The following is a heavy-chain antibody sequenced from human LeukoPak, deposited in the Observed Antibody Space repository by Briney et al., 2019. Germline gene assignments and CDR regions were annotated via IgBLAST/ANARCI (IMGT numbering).Heavy chain of an antibody. Sequence: SGGSLRLSCAASGFTFSSYAMSWVRQAPGKGLEWVSAISGSGGSTYYADSVKGRFTISRDNSKNTLYLQMNSLRAEDTAVYYCAKGYDESYCGGDCYFGYWGQGTLVTVSS. V-gene: IGHV3-23*01. D-gene: IGHD2-21*01. CDR3: AKGYDESYCGGDCYFGY. CDR1: GFTFSSYA. CDR2: ISGSGGST. J-gene: IGHJ4*02.